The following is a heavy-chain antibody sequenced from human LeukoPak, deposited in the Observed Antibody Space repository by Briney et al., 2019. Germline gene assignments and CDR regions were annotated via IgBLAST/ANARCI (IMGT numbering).Heavy chain of an antibody. D-gene: IGHD4-17*01. CDR1: GLTFRDYY. Sequence: SGGSLRLSCAASGLTFRDYYMSGIPQAPGKGLEWFSYMSSSGSTIYYADSVKGRFTISRDNAKNSLYLQINSMRAEDTAVCYCASVDYGDYVYFEYWGQGTLVTVSS. CDR2: MSSSGSTI. CDR3: ASVDYGDYVYFEY. V-gene: IGHV3-11*04. J-gene: IGHJ4*02.